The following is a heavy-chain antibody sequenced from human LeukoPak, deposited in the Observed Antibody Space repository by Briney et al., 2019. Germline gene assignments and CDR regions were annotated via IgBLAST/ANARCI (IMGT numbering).Heavy chain of an antibody. Sequence: ASLKVSCKASGYTFTDYYMHWVRQAPGQGLEWMGWINPNSGGTYSAQKFQGWVTMTRDTSISTAYMELSRLTSDDTAVYYCARANALHCSSTSCLLDYWGQGTLVTVSS. V-gene: IGHV1-2*04. CDR3: ARANALHCSSTSCLLDY. CDR2: INPNSGGT. CDR1: GYTFTDYY. J-gene: IGHJ4*02. D-gene: IGHD2-2*01.